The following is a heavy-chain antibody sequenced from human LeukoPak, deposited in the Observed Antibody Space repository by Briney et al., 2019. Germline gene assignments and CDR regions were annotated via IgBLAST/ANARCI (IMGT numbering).Heavy chain of an antibody. J-gene: IGHJ3*02. CDR3: ARTITDAFDI. CDR2: INSDGSSS. V-gene: IGHV3-74*01. Sequence: AGGSLRLSCAASGFTFSSYWMRWVRQTPGKGLVWVSRINSDGSSSTYADSVKGRFTISRDNAKNTLYLQMNSLRAEDTAVYYCARTITDAFDIWGQGTMVTVSS. D-gene: IGHD3-10*01. CDR1: GFTFSSYW.